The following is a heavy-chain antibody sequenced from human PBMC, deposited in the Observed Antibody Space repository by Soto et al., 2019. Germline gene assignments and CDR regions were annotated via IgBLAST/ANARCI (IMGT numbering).Heavy chain of an antibody. Sequence: TSETLSLTCTVSGGSISRSSYYWGWIRQPPGKGLEWIGSIYYSGSTYYNPSLKSRVTISVDTSKNQFSLKLSSVTAADTAVYYCARSDGRYWGQGTLVTVS. J-gene: IGHJ4*02. CDR3: ARSDGRY. CDR1: GGSISRSSYY. CDR2: IYYSGST. V-gene: IGHV4-39*01.